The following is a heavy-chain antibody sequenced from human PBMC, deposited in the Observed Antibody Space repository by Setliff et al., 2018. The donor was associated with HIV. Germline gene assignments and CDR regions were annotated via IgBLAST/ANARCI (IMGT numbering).Heavy chain of an antibody. CDR3: ARDIPPEYPGFDL. D-gene: IGHD6-6*01. CDR1: GFRFSDYY. Sequence: GGSLRLSCAASGFRFSDYYMNWIRQAPGKGLEWISSISSSGRTIKYADSVKGRFTISRDNAKRSLYLQMNSLRVEDTAVHYCARDIPPEYPGFDLWGQGTVVTVSS. V-gene: IGHV3-11*04. CDR2: ISSSGRTI. J-gene: IGHJ3*01.